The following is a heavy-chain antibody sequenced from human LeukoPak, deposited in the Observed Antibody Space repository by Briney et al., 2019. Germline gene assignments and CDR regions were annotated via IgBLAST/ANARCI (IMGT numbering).Heavy chain of an antibody. CDR3: VKDLSYESSGHVLEY. J-gene: IGHJ4*02. Sequence: PGGSPRLSCAASGFTFEDYTMHWVRQAPGKTLEWVSRIRCDGTTYYTDSVKGRFTISRYNSKNSLYLQMDTLRSEDTAFYYCVKDLSYESSGHVLEYWGQGTLVTVSS. V-gene: IGHV3-43*01. CDR1: GFTFEDYT. CDR2: IRCDGTT. D-gene: IGHD3-22*01.